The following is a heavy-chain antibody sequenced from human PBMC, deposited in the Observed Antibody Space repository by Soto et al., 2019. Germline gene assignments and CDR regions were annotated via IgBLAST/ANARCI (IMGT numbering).Heavy chain of an antibody. V-gene: IGHV3-23*01. CDR2: ISGSGVGT. D-gene: IGHD2-8*01. CDR1: GFTFRSYA. CDR3: TKHLSNGSPDY. Sequence: PGGSLRLSCAASGFTFRSYAMSWVRQAPGKGLEWVSLISGSGVGTYYADSVKGRFTISRDNAKNTLYLQMNSLRAEDTAVFYCTKHLSNGSPDYWGQGTLVTVSS. J-gene: IGHJ4*02.